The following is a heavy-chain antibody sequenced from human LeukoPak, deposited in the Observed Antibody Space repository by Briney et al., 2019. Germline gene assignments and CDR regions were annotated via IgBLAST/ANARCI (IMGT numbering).Heavy chain of an antibody. CDR1: GFTFSSYS. D-gene: IGHD2-21*02. CDR3: ARDSVRDAYCGGDCYSDKDY. V-gene: IGHV3-21*01. Sequence: PGGSLRLSCAASGFTFSSYSMNWVRQAPGKGLEWVSSISSSSSYIYYADSVKGRFTISRDNAKNSLYLQMDSLRAEDTAVYYCARDSVRDAYCGGDCYSDKDYWGQGTLVTVSS. CDR2: ISSSSSYI. J-gene: IGHJ4*02.